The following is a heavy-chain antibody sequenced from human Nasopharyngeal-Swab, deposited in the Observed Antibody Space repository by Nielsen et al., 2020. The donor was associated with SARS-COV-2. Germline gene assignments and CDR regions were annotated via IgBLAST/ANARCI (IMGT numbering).Heavy chain of an antibody. D-gene: IGHD3-10*01. J-gene: IGHJ6*02. Sequence: PGKGLEWIGYIYYSGSTNYNPSLKSRVTISVDTSKNQFSLKLSPVTAADTAVYYCARGGFSGSYSPYYYYGMDVWGQGTTVTVSS. CDR2: IYYSGST. CDR3: ARGGFSGSYSPYYYYGMDV. V-gene: IGHV4-59*13.